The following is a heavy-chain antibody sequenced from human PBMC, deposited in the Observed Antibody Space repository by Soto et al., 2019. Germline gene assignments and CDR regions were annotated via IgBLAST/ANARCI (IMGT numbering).Heavy chain of an antibody. D-gene: IGHD3-16*01. J-gene: IGHJ4*02. Sequence: SETLSLTCTVSGGSISSYYWSWIRQPPGKGLEWIGYIYYSGSTNYNPSLKSRVTISVDTSKNQFSLKLSSVTAADTAVYYCARAGERTYYFDYWGQGTLVTVSS. V-gene: IGHV4-59*08. CDR1: GGSISSYY. CDR3: ARAGERTYYFDY. CDR2: IYYSGST.